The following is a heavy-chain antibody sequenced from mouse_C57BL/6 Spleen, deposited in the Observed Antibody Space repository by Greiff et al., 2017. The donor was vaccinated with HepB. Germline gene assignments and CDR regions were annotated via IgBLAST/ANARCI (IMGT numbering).Heavy chain of an antibody. Sequence: QVQLQQPGAELVMPGASVKLSCKASGYTFTSYWMHWVKQRPGQGLEWIGEIDPSDSYTNYNQKFKGKSTLTVDKSSSTACMQLSSLTSEDSAVYYCAIAAQATDYFDSLGKGNTLTVAS. D-gene: IGHD3-2*02. CDR2: IDPSDSYT. CDR3: AIAAQATDYFDS. V-gene: IGHV1-69*01. CDR1: GYTFTSYW. J-gene: IGHJ2*01.